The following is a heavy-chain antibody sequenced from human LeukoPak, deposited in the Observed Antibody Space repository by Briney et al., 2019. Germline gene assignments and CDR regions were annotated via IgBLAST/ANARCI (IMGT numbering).Heavy chain of an antibody. J-gene: IGHJ4*02. Sequence: GGSLRLSCAASGFTFSSYAMHWVRQAPGKGLEWMAVISYDGSNKYYADSVKGRFTISRDNSKNTLYLQMNSLRAEDTAVYYCASGRGRVPAAIGLFDYWGQGTLVTVSS. V-gene: IGHV3-30*04. CDR1: GFTFSSYA. CDR2: ISYDGSNK. D-gene: IGHD2-2*02. CDR3: ASGRGRVPAAIGLFDY.